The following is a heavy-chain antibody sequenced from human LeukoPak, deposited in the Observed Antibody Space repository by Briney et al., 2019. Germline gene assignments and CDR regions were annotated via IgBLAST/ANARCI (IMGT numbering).Heavy chain of an antibody. CDR3: ARTSTGFDY. V-gene: IGHV3-21*01. CDR2: ISSSSSHT. J-gene: IGHJ4*02. Sequence: GGSLRLSCAASGFTFSSYTMNWVRQAPGKGLEWVSSISSSSSHTYYADSLRGRFTISRDNAKNSLYLQMNSLRAEDTAVYHCARTSTGFDYWGQGTLVTVSS. D-gene: IGHD2-8*02. CDR1: GFTFSSYT.